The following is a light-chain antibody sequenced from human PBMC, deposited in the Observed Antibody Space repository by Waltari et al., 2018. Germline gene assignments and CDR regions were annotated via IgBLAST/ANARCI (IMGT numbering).Light chain of an antibody. CDR2: TNE. J-gene: IGLJ2*01. CDR1: SSNIGSNY. Sequence: QSVLTQPPSTSGTPGQRLTISCSGSSSNIGSNYVYWYQHLPGTAPKLLIYTNEQRPSGVPDRFSGSKSGTSASLAISGLQSDDESDYFCAAWDDTLSAVVFGGGTKLTVL. V-gene: IGLV1-47*02. CDR3: AAWDDTLSAVV.